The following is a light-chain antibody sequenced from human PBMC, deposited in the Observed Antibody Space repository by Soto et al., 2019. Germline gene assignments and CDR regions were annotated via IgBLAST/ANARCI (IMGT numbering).Light chain of an antibody. Sequence: QSALTQPASVSGSPGQSITISCTGTSSDVGGYNFVSWYQQHPGKAPKLMIYEVSNRPSGVSNRFSGSKSGNTASLTISGFQAEDEADYYCSSYTSTDTPWVFGGGTKVTVL. V-gene: IGLV2-14*01. CDR3: SSYTSTDTPWV. J-gene: IGLJ3*02. CDR2: EVS. CDR1: SSDVGGYNF.